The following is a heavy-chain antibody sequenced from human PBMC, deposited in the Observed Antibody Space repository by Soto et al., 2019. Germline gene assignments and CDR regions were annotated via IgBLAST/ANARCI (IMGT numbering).Heavy chain of an antibody. CDR2: ISYDGSNK. CDR3: ANLRGNWNYVRTRMDV. J-gene: IGHJ6*02. D-gene: IGHD1-7*01. Sequence: PGGSLRLSCAASGFTFSSYAMHWVRQAPGKGLEWVAVISYDGSNKYYADSVKGRFTISRDNSKNTLYLQMNSLRAEDTAVYYCANLRGNWNYVRTRMDVWGQGTTVTVSS. CDR1: GFTFSSYA. V-gene: IGHV3-30-3*01.